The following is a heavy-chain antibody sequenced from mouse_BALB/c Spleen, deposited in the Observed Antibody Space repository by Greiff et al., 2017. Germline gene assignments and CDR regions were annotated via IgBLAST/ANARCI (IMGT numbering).Heavy chain of an antibody. D-gene: IGHD2-10*01. Sequence: EVQLVESGGDLVKPGGSLKLSCAASGFTFSSYGMSWVRQTPDKRLEWVATISSGGSYTYYPDSVKGRFTISRDNAKNTLYLQMSSLKSEDTAMYYCATYYGNNYFDYWGQGTTLTVSS. CDR1: GFTFSSYG. CDR2: ISSGGSYT. CDR3: ATYYGNNYFDY. V-gene: IGHV5-6*01. J-gene: IGHJ2*01.